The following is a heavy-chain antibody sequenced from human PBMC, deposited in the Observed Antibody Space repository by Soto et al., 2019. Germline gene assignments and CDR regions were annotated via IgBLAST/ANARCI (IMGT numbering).Heavy chain of an antibody. D-gene: IGHD1-26*01. V-gene: IGHV4-39*01. Sequence: QLQLQESGPGLVKPSETLSLTCTVSGGSISSSNSYWGWIRQPPGKGLEWIGSIYYSGSTYYNPSLKRRVSLSVDTSKNQFSLKLSSVTAADTAVYYCASRGFMGATTIDYWGQGTLVTVSS. CDR3: ASRGFMGATTIDY. CDR1: GGSISSSNSY. J-gene: IGHJ4*02. CDR2: IYYSGST.